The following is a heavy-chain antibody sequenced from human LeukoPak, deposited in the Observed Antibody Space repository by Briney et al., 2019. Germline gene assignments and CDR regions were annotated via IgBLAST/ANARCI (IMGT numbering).Heavy chain of an antibody. CDR1: GFTFNDYY. D-gene: IGHD5-18*01. Sequence: GGSLRLSCAASGFTFNDYYMSWIRQVPGKGLEWVSHITSSGNTIYYVESVQGRFTISRDNAKNSLYLQMNSLRDEDTAVYYCARGARGYSRGSGFEYWGPGTLVTVSS. CDR2: ITSSGNTI. J-gene: IGHJ4*02. CDR3: ARGARGYSRGSGFEY. V-gene: IGHV3-11*04.